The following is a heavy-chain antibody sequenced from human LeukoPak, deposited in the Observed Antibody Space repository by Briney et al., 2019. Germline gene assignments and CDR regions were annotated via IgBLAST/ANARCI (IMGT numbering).Heavy chain of an antibody. D-gene: IGHD4-17*01. CDR3: ARDRAVTTSNFQH. V-gene: IGHV1-18*01. CDR2: ISTYNGNT. Sequence: GASVKVSCKASGYTFTKYGITWVRQAPGQGLEWMGWISTYNGNTNYAQKLQGRVTMTTDTSTSTAYMELRSLRSDDTAVYYCARDRAVTTSNFQHWGQGTLVTVSS. CDR1: GYTFTKYG. J-gene: IGHJ1*01.